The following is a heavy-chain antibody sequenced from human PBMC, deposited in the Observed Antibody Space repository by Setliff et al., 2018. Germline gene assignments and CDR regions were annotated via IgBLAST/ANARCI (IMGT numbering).Heavy chain of an antibody. D-gene: IGHD3-3*01. CDR3: ARHFRSSKVQFLEYLTDYYFDS. CDR1: GDSISSNSHY. J-gene: IGHJ4*02. V-gene: IGHV4-39*01. CDR2: INHSGIT. Sequence: SETLSLTCIVSGDSISSNSHYWGWIRQPPGKGLEWIGEINHSGITNYNPSLKSRVTMSVDTYKNQFSLKLSSVTAANTAVYYCARHFRSSKVQFLEYLTDYYFDSWGQGTLVTVSS.